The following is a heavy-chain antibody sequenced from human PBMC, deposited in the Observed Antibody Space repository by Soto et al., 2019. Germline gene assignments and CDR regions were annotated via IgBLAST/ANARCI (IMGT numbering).Heavy chain of an antibody. CDR3: VASVDFCSGNFGITYYFDF. CDR2: FYYGGNT. J-gene: IGHJ4*02. Sequence: QLQLHESGPGLVRPSETLSLTCTVSGDSMAGGRYYWGWLRQTPGEGLEWIGSFYYGGNTYYNPSLKSGVTISVDESENFSLRLNSVTVADAAVYYCVASVDFCSGNFGITYYFDFWGRGTLVTVSS. CDR1: GDSMAGGRYY. D-gene: IGHD3-3*01. V-gene: IGHV4-39*01.